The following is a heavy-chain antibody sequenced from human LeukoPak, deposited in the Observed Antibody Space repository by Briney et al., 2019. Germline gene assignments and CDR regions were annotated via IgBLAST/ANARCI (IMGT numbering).Heavy chain of an antibody. CDR3: ARDRGGDYYDSSGYRD. CDR1: GYTFTSYG. D-gene: IGHD3-22*01. CDR2: ISAYNGNT. Sequence: ASVKVSCKASGYTFTSYGISWVRQAPGQGLEWMGWISAYNGNTNYAQKLQGRVTMTTDTSTSTAHMELRSLRSDDTAVYYCARDRGGDYYDSSGYRDWGPGTLVTVSS. J-gene: IGHJ4*02. V-gene: IGHV1-18*01.